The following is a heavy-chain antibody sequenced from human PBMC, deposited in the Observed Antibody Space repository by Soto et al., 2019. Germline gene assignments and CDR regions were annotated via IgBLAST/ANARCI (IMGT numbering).Heavy chain of an antibody. J-gene: IGHJ1*01. V-gene: IGHV3-74*01. D-gene: IGHD2-2*01. CDR3: TRGPRASSGGTGAY. Sequence: GGSLRLSCAASGFSFGSYWMHWVRQAPGQGPMWVSRIDYDGTTTNYADSVKGRFTISRDNAKSTLYLQMNSLRPEDTAVYYCTRGPRASSGGTGAYWGKGTLVTVSS. CDR2: IDYDGTTT. CDR1: GFSFGSYW.